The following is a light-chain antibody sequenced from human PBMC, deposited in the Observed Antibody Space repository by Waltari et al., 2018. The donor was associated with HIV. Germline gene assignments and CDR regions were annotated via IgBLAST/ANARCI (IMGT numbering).Light chain of an antibody. CDR2: WAS. CDR1: QTVFYRSNNKNY. Sequence: DIVMTQSPDSLAVSLGERATIKCKSSQTVFYRSNNKNYLSWYQQNAGQRPKLIIYWASSRQSGVPERFSGSGSGTDFTLTISSLQAEDVAVYFCQQTYTSPPTFGGGTKVEIK. V-gene: IGKV4-1*01. J-gene: IGKJ4*01. CDR3: QQTYTSPPT.